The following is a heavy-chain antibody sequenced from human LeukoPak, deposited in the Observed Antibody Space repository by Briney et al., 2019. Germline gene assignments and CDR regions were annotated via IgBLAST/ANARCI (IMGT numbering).Heavy chain of an antibody. CDR2: ISGSGGST. D-gene: IGHD3-22*01. V-gene: IGHV3-23*01. Sequence: GGSLRLSCAASGFTFSSYAMSWVRQAPGKGLGWVSAISGSGGSTYYADSVKGRFTISRDNSKNTLYLQMNSLRAEDTVVYYCAKARTTDDSSGYYGYWGQGTLVTVSS. J-gene: IGHJ4*02. CDR1: GFTFSSYA. CDR3: AKARTTDDSSGYYGY.